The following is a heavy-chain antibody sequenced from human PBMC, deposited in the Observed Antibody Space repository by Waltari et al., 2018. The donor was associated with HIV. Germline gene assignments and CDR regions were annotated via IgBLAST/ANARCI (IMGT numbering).Heavy chain of an antibody. CDR1: GFPFSGYS. CDR2: ISSSSSYI. D-gene: IGHD5-18*01. J-gene: IGHJ4*02. Sequence: EVQLVESGGGMVKPGGSLRLSCPASGFPFSGYSMNWVRQAPGKGLEWVSSISSSSSYIYYADSVKCRFTISRDNAKNSLYLQMNSLRAEDTAVYYCASGYSYGFDYWGQGTLVTVSS. CDR3: ASGYSYGFDY. V-gene: IGHV3-21*01.